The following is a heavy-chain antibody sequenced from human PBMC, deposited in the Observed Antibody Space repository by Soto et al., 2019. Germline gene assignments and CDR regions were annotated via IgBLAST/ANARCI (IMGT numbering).Heavy chain of an antibody. J-gene: IGHJ1*01. D-gene: IGHD3-22*01. CDR1: GYPFTSYA. CDR3: ARAEDHDSSGYYYLYFQH. CDR2: INAGNGNT. Sequence: XSVKVSCNASGYPFTSYAMHWVRQAPGQRLEWMGWINAGNGNTKYSQKFQGRVTITRDTSASTAYMELSSLRSEDTAVYYCARAEDHDSSGYYYLYFQHCGQRTLVTGSS. V-gene: IGHV1-3*01.